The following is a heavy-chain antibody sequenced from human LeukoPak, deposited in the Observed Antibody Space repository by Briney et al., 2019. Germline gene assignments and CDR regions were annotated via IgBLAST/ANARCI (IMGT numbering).Heavy chain of an antibody. V-gene: IGHV3-21*01. CDR1: GFTYSSYS. Sequence: GGSLRLXCAASGFTYSSYSMNWVRRAPGKGLESVSSIRSSSTYIYYADSVKGRFTISRDNAKNSLYLQMNSLRAEDTAVYYCATDQYCSGGSCYSGYMDVWGKGTTVTVSS. CDR3: ATDQYCSGGSCYSGYMDV. CDR2: IRSSSTYI. D-gene: IGHD2-15*01. J-gene: IGHJ6*03.